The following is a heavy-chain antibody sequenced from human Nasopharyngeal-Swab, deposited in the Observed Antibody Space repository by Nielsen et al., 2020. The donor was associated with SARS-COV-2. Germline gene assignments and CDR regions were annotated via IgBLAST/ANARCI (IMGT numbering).Heavy chain of an antibody. V-gene: IGHV4-4*02. CDR2: IYHSGST. CDR3: ARGMAAAGTRFHYYYYYYMDV. Sequence: GSLRLSCAVSGGSISSSNWWSWVRQPPGKGLEWIGEIYHSGSTNYNPSLKSRVTISVDKSKNQFSLKLSSVTAADTAVYYCARGMAAAGTRFHYYYYYYMDVWGKGTTVTVSS. J-gene: IGHJ6*03. D-gene: IGHD6-13*01. CDR1: GGSISSSNW.